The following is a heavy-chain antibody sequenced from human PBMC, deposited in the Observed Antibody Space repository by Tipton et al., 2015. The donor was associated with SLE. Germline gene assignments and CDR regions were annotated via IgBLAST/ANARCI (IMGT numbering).Heavy chain of an antibody. D-gene: IGHD6-25*01. CDR1: GFTFDDYA. CDR3: AKEGRRGQRDDAFDI. CDR2: ISWNSGSI. V-gene: IGHV3-9*01. Sequence: SLRLSCAASGFTFDDYAMHWVRQAPGKGLEWVSGISWNSGSIGYADSVKGRFTISRDNAKNSLYLQMNSLRAEDTALYYCAKEGRRGQRDDAFDIWGQGTMVTVSS. J-gene: IGHJ3*02.